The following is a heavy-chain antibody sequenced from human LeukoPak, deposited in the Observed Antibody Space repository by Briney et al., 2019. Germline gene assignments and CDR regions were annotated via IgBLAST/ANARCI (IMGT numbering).Heavy chain of an antibody. V-gene: IGHV3-23*01. CDR1: GFTFSSYA. Sequence: GGSLRLSCAASGFTFSSYAMSWVRQAPGKGLEWVSAISGSGGSTYYADSVKGRFTISRDNSKNTLYLQMNSLRAEDTAVYYCASYYYDSGGYPSPLDYWGQGTLVTVSS. CDR2: ISGSGGST. D-gene: IGHD3-22*01. J-gene: IGHJ4*02. CDR3: ASYYYDSGGYPSPLDY.